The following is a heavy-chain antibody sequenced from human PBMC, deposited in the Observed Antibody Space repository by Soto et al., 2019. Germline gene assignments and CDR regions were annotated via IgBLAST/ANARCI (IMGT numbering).Heavy chain of an antibody. V-gene: IGHV1-18*01. CDR1: GYTLTRYG. CDR3: ARDHPLNCGGDCYLDY. D-gene: IGHD2-21*02. Sequence: GPVKVSRQGSGYTLTRYGINWVRQGPRKGLEWMGWISAYNGNTNYAQKLQGRVTMTTDTSTSTAYMELRSLRSDDTAVYYCARDHPLNCGGDCYLDYWGQGTLVTVSS. J-gene: IGHJ4*02. CDR2: ISAYNGNT.